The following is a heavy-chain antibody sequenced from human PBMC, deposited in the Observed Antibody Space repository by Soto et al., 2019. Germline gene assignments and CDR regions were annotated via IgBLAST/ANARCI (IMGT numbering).Heavy chain of an antibody. J-gene: IGHJ4*02. CDR3: ARGGIVVVTANSFDY. V-gene: IGHV1-18*01. CDR1: GYTFTSYG. Sequence: ASVKVSCKASGYTFTSYGMSWVRQAPGQGLEWMGWISAYNGNTNYAQKLQGRVTMTTDTSTSTAYMELRSLRSDDTAVYYCARGGIVVVTANSFDYWGQGTLVTVSS. CDR2: ISAYNGNT. D-gene: IGHD2-21*02.